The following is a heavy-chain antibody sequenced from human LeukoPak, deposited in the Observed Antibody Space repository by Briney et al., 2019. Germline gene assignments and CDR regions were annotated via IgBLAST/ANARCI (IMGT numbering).Heavy chain of an antibody. D-gene: IGHD3-22*01. J-gene: IGHJ4*02. Sequence: GGSLRLSCAASEFTFSDYDMGWFRQAPGKGLEGVAYITASARRIYYADSVKGRFTISRDNAKDSLYLQLSSLRVEDTGVYYCAREAYYYDRSGFDYWGQGALVTVSS. CDR1: EFTFSDYD. CDR2: ITASARRI. CDR3: AREAYYYDRSGFDY. V-gene: IGHV3-11*01.